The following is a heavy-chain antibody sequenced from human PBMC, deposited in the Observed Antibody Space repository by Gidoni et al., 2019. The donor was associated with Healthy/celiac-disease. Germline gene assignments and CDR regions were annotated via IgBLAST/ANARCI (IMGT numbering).Heavy chain of an antibody. J-gene: IGHJ4*02. Sequence: QVQLQESGPGLVKPSQTLSLTCTVSGGSISSGGYYWSWIRQHPGKGLEWIGYIYYSGSTYYNPSLKSRVTISVDTSKNQFSRKLSSVTAADTAVYYCARVSYDILTGYIDYWGQGTLVTVSS. D-gene: IGHD3-9*01. CDR2: IYYSGST. CDR3: ARVSYDILTGYIDY. CDR1: GGSISSGGYY. V-gene: IGHV4-31*03.